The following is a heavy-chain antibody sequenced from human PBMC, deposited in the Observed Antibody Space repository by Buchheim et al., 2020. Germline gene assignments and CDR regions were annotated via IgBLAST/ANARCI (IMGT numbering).Heavy chain of an antibody. CDR3: KSYYYDSSGYSRSYYFDY. D-gene: IGHD3-22*01. CDR1: GFTFSSYA. V-gene: IGHV3-23*01. Sequence: EVQLLESGGGLVQPGGSLRLSCAASGFTFSSYAMSWVRQAPGKGLEWVSAISGSGGSTYYADSVKGRFTISRDNSKNTLYLQMNSLRAEDTAVYYCKSYYYDSSGYSRSYYFDYWGQGTL. J-gene: IGHJ4*02. CDR2: ISGSGGST.